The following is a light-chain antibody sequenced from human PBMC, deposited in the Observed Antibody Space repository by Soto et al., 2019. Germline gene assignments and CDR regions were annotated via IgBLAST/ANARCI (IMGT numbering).Light chain of an antibody. Sequence: EIAMTQSPLSLAVTPGEPASISCRSSQTLLHSNGYTYLDWYLQKPGQSPQLLIYLGSNRASGVPDRFSCSGSGTDFTLKISRVEAEDVGIFYGMQGLRPMYTFGQGTKLEIK. CDR3: MQGLRPMYT. V-gene: IGKV2-28*01. CDR2: LGS. J-gene: IGKJ2*01. CDR1: QTLLHSNGYTY.